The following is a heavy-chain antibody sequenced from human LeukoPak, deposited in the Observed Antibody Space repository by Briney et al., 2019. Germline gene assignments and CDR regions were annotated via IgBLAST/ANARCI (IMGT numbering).Heavy chain of an antibody. D-gene: IGHD1-26*01. CDR2: IKEDGSEK. J-gene: IGHJ6*03. CDR1: GFTFRNHW. CDR3: ARNPPGIVGAPTHYCYYMDV. Sequence: GGSLRLSCAASGFTFRNHWMSWVRQAPGKGLEWVANIKEDGSEKYYVDSVKGRFTISRDNAKNSLYLQMNSLTAEDTAVYYCARNPPGIVGAPTHYCYYMDVWGRGTTVTISS. V-gene: IGHV3-7*01.